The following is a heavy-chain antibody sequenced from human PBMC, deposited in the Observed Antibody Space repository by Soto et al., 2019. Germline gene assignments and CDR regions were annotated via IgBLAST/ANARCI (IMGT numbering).Heavy chain of an antibody. CDR2: IIPISETT. CDR3: ARSQGSSTSLEIYYSYYYGMDV. Sequence: QVQLVQSGAEVKKPGSSVKVSCKASGGTFSSYAISWVRQAPGQGLEWMGGIIPISETTNYAQKFQGSVTITADESKSTAYMELSSLRSEATAVYYCARSQGSSTSLEIYYSYYYGMDVWGQGTTVTVSS. V-gene: IGHV1-69*01. J-gene: IGHJ6*02. CDR1: GGTFSSYA. D-gene: IGHD2-2*01.